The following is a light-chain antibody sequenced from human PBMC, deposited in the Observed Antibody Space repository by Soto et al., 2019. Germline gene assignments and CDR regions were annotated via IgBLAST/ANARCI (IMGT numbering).Light chain of an antibody. J-gene: IGKJ1*01. Sequence: EIMFTQSPCTLSLSPGERATLYCRASQTVTSSYLAWYQQKPGQAPRLLIYGASSRATGIPDRFRGSGSGTDFTLTISRLEPEDFAVYYCHQYDSWTFGQGTKVDIK. V-gene: IGKV3-20*01. CDR2: GAS. CDR3: HQYDSWT. CDR1: QTVTSSY.